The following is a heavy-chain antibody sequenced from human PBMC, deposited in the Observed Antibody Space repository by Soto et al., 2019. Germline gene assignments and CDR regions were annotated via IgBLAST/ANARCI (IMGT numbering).Heavy chain of an antibody. CDR3: AKYSGSYYVFGY. D-gene: IGHD1-26*01. CDR1: GYTFISND. J-gene: IGHJ4*02. V-gene: IGHV1-8*01. CDR2: MNPNSGNT. Sequence: ASVKVSCKASGYTFISNDINWVRQATGQGLEWMGWMNPNSGNTGYAQKFRGRVTLTRNTSISTAYMELSGLTSEDTAVYYCAKYSGSYYVFGYWGQGTLVTVSS.